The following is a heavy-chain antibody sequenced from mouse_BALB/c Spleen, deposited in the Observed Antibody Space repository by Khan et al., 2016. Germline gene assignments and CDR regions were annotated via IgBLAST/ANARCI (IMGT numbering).Heavy chain of an antibody. CDR3: ARSPYDYDVGFAY. CDR2: IDPANGNT. Sequence: VQLQQSGAELVKPGASVKLSCTASGFNIKDTYMHWVKQRPEQGLEWIGRIDPANGNTKYDPKFQGKATITADTSSNTAYLQLSSLTSEDTAVDYWARSPYDYDVGFAYWGQGTLVTVSA. V-gene: IGHV14-3*02. J-gene: IGHJ3*01. D-gene: IGHD2-4*01. CDR1: GFNIKDTY.